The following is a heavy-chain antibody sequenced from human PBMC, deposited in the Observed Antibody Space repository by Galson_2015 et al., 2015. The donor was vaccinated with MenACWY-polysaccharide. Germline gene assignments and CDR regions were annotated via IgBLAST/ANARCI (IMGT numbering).Heavy chain of an antibody. J-gene: IGHJ6*02. CDR3: ARGYYALDF. Sequence: SLRLSCAASGFSLGAYDMSWVRQAPGKGLEWVADIRKSGHSIYYGDSVKSRFTISRDNSKNSLYLQLNSLEVEDTAIYYCARGYYALDFWGQGTTVTVSS. CDR2: IRKSGHSI. V-gene: IGHV3-11*01. CDR1: GFSLGAYD.